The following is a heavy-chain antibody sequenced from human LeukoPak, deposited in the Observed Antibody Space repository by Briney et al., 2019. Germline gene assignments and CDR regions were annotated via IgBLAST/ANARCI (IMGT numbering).Heavy chain of an antibody. CDR2: IYHSGST. J-gene: IGHJ6*02. CDR1: GESFSGYY. D-gene: IGHD5-18*01. Sequence: SETLSLTCGVYGESFSGYYWIWFRPPPGKGLEWIGEIYHSGSTNYNPSLKSRVTISVDTSKHQFSLQLSSVTAADTAVYYCAGGPGFPGQLILYGMDVWGQGTTVTVSS. V-gene: IGHV4-34*01. CDR3: AGGPGFPGQLILYGMDV.